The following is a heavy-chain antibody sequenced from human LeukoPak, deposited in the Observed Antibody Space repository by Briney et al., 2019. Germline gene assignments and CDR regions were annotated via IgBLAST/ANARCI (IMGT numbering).Heavy chain of an antibody. D-gene: IGHD2-2*01. CDR2: ISGSGGST. V-gene: IGHV3-23*01. CDR1: GFTFSSYA. CDR3: AKDGCSSTSCYSIDY. J-gene: IGHJ4*02. Sequence: GGSLSLPCAASGFTFSSYAMSWVRQAPGKGLEWVSAISGSGGSTYYADSVKGRFTISRDNSKNTLYLQMNSLRAEDTAVYYCAKDGCSSTSCYSIDYWGQGTLVTVCS.